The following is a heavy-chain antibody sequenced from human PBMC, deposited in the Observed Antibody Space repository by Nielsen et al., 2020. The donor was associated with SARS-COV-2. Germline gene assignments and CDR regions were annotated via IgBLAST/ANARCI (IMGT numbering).Heavy chain of an antibody. D-gene: IGHD6-6*01. CDR1: GYDFAYHW. J-gene: IGHJ6*03. CDR3: ARRKVYSSSEDYYYYMDV. CDR2: IDPSDSYT. V-gene: IGHV5-10-1*01. Sequence: GESLKISCKASGYDFAYHWIGWVRQMPGKGLEWMGRIDPSDSYTNYSPSFQGHVTISADKSISTAYLQWSSLKASDTAMYYCARRKVYSSSEDYYYYMDVWGKGTTVTVSS.